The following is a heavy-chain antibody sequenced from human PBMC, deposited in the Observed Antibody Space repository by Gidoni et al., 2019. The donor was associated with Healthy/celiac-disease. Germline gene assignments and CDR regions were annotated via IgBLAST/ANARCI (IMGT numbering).Heavy chain of an antibody. V-gene: IGHV3-15*01. D-gene: IGHD3-10*01. CDR1: GFTFSNAW. CDR3: TTDLTELLWFTESPYGMDV. CDR2: IKSKTDGGTT. Sequence: EVQLVESGGGLVKPGGSLRLSCAASGFTFSNAWMSWVRQAPGKGLEWVGRIKSKTDGGTTDYAAPVKGRFTISRDDSKNTLYLQMNSLKTEDTAVYYCTTDLTELLWFTESPYGMDVWGQGTTVTVSS. J-gene: IGHJ6*02.